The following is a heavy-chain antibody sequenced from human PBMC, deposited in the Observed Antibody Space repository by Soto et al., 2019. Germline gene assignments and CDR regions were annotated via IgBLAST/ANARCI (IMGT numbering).Heavy chain of an antibody. V-gene: IGHV3-30-3*01. Sequence: PGGSLRLSCAASGFTFSSYAMHWVRQAPGKGLEWVAVISYDGSNKYYADSVKGRFTISRDNSKNTLYLQMNSLRAEDTAVYYCAGPGVDYYYGMDVWGQGTTVTVSS. J-gene: IGHJ6*02. CDR2: ISYDGSNK. CDR1: GFTFSSYA. D-gene: IGHD2-15*01. CDR3: AGPGVDYYYGMDV.